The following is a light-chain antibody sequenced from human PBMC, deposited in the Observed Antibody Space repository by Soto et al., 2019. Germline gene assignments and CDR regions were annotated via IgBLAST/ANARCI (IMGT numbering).Light chain of an antibody. Sequence: DIQMTQSPSSLSASVGDRVTITCRASQSISSYLNWYQQKPGKAPKLLIYAASSLQSGVPSRFSGSGSGTDFTLTISSLQPEDFATYYCQQSYSTPRFTFGPGT. CDR3: QQSYSTPRFT. J-gene: IGKJ3*01. CDR2: AAS. CDR1: QSISSY. V-gene: IGKV1-39*01.